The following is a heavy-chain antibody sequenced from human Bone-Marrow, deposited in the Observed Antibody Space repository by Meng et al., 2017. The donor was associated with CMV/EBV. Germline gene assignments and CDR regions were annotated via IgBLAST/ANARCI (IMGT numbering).Heavy chain of an antibody. Sequence: ASVKVSCKASGYTFTGYYMHWVRQAPGQGLEWMGWINPNSGGTNYAQKFQGRVTMTRDTSISTAYMELSRLRSDDTAVYYCARPNYNYDSSGYFDYWGQGTLVPVSS. CDR2: INPNSGGT. J-gene: IGHJ4*02. V-gene: IGHV1-2*02. CDR3: ARPNYNYDSSGYFDY. D-gene: IGHD3-22*01. CDR1: GYTFTGYY.